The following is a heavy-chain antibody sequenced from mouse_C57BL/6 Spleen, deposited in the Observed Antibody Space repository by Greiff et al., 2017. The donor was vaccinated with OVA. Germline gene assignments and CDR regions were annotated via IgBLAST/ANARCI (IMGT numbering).Heavy chain of an antibody. D-gene: IGHD2-5*01. V-gene: IGHV1-39*01. CDR2: INPNYGTT. Sequence: VHVKQSGPELVKPGASVKISCKASGYSFTDYNMNWVKQSNGKSLEWIGVINPNYGTTSYNQKFKGKATLTVDQSSSTAYMQLNSLTSEDSAVYYCARLYYYSNYGNFDYWGQGTTLTVSS. CDR1: GYSFTDYN. CDR3: ARLYYYSNYGNFDY. J-gene: IGHJ2*01.